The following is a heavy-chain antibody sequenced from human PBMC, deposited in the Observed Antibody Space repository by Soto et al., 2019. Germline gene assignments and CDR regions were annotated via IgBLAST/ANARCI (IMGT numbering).Heavy chain of an antibody. D-gene: IGHD3-9*01. CDR2: INQNGSEG. V-gene: IGHV3-7*05. CDR3: ATDILDF. CDR1: GFMFGSYW. Sequence: PGGSLRLSCAATGFMFGSYWMTWVRQAPEKGLEWVANINQNGSEGYYVDSVEGRFTISRDNAKNSVFLQMNNLRVEDTAMYYCATDILDFWGQGALVTVSS. J-gene: IGHJ4*02.